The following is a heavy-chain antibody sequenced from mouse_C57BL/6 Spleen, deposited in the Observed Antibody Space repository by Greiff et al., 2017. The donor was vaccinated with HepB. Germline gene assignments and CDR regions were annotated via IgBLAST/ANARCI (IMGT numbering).Heavy chain of an antibody. D-gene: IGHD1-1*01. CDR2: IWRGRST. Sequence: QVQLKESGPGLVQPSQSLSITCTVSGFSLTSYGVHWVRPSPGEGLEWLGVIWRGRSTDYNAAFMSRLSITKDNSKSHVFFKMNSLQADDTAIYYCAKTRVTTVVGYYAMDYWGQGTSVTVSS. CDR3: AKTRVTTVVGYYAMDY. CDR1: GFSLTSYG. J-gene: IGHJ4*01. V-gene: IGHV2-5*01.